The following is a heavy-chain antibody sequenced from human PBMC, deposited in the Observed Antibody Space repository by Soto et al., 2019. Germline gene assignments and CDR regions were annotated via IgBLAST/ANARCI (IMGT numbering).Heavy chain of an antibody. J-gene: IGHJ4*02. CDR3: ARAVAVPADFDY. CDR2: INAGNGNA. Sequence: SVKVSCKDSGYTFTGYAMHWVRQAPGQRLEWMGWINAGNGNAKYSQKFQGRVTITRDTSASTAYMELSSLRSEDTAVYYCARAVAVPADFDYWGQGTLVTVSS. CDR1: GYTFTGYA. D-gene: IGHD6-19*01. V-gene: IGHV1-3*01.